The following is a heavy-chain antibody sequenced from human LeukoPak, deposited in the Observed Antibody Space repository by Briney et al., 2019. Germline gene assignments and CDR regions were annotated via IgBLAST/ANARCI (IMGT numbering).Heavy chain of an antibody. CDR3: ARAGRRITIFGVVRYLGDY. V-gene: IGHV1-46*03. D-gene: IGHD3-3*01. CDR1: GYTFTSYY. CDR2: INPSGGST. Sequence: ASVKVSCKASGYTFTSYYMHWVRQAPGQGLEWMGIINPSGGSTSYAQKFQGRVTMTGDTSTSTVYMELSSLRSEDTAVYYCARAGRRITIFGVVRYLGDYWGQGTLVTVSS. J-gene: IGHJ4*02.